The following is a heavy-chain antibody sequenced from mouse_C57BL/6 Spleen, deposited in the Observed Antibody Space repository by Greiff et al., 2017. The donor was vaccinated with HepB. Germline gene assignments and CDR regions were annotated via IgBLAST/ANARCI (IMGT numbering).Heavy chain of an antibody. CDR3: AREGLRRSWYFDV. CDR2: INPNNGGT. V-gene: IGHV1-26*01. Sequence: EVQLQQSGPELVKPGASVKISCKASGYTFTDYYMNWVKQSHGKSLEWIGDINPNNGGTSYNQKFKGKATLTVDKSSSTAYMELRSLTSEDSAVYDCAREGLRRSWYFDVWGTGTTVTVSS. CDR1: GYTFTDYY. J-gene: IGHJ1*03. D-gene: IGHD2-4*01.